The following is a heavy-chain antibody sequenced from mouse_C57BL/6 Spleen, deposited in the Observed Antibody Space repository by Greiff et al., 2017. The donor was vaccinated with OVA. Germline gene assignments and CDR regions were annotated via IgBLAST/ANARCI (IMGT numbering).Heavy chain of an antibody. D-gene: IGHD3-2*02. CDR2: INPKNGGT. J-gene: IGHJ4*01. CDR3: ARYSQLREGAMDY. Sequence: VQLQQSGPELVKPGASVKMSCKASGYTFTDYNMHWVKQSHGKSLEWIGYINPKNGGTSYNQKFKGKATLTVNKSSSTAYMELRSLTSEDSAVYYCARYSQLREGAMDYWGQGTTVTVSS. V-gene: IGHV1-22*01. CDR1: GYTFTDYN.